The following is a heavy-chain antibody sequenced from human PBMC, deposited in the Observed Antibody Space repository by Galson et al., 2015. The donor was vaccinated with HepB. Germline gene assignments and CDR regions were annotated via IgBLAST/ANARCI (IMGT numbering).Heavy chain of an antibody. D-gene: IGHD3-16*01. V-gene: IGHV3-53*01. CDR3: AAGNGGIDS. Sequence: SLRLPCAVSGFSIDSLFMTWIRQAPGKGLEFVSIIEIGGIKHYADSVKGRFAISGDSSKNTVYLQMNSLTVEDTALYYCAAGNGGIDSWGQGTLVTVSS. CDR1: GFSIDSLF. CDR2: IEIGGIK. J-gene: IGHJ4*02.